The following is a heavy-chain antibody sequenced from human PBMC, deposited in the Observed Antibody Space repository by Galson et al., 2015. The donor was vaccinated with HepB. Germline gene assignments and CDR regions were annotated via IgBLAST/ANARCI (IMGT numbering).Heavy chain of an antibody. Sequence: LRLSCAASGFTFSAYDMHWVRQAPGKGLEWLAVISYDGRIKYYADSVEGRFTISRDNSKNTLYLQMNSLRAEDSAVYYCARVGGFDWLFLPVDFWGQGTLVTVSP. CDR3: ARVGGFDWLFLPVDF. CDR1: GFTFSAYD. CDR2: ISYDGRIK. J-gene: IGHJ4*02. V-gene: IGHV3-30*04. D-gene: IGHD3-9*01.